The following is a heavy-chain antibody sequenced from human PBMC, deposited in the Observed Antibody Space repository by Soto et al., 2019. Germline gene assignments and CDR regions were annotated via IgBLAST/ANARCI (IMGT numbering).Heavy chain of an antibody. CDR1: GDSISGHY. D-gene: IGHD6-19*01. CDR3: SRVGSSGWSPDY. J-gene: IGHJ4*02. Sequence: QVQLQESGPGLVKPSETLSLACSVSGDSISGHYWTWIRQSPGKGLEWIGYIFYSGSTNYNPSLKSRVTISVDTSKNQFSLKMSSVTAADTAVYYCSRVGSSGWSPDYWGPGTLVTVSS. V-gene: IGHV4-59*11. CDR2: IFYSGST.